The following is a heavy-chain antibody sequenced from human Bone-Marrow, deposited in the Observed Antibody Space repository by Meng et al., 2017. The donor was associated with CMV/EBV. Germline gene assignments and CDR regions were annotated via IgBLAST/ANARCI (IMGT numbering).Heavy chain of an antibody. J-gene: IGHJ4*02. Sequence: SVKVSCKASGGTFSSYAISWVRQAPGQGLEWMGGIIPILGIANYAQKFQGRVTITADKSTSTAYMELRSLRSDDTAVYYCARLDYSTSSCGHWGQGTLVTVSS. CDR2: IIPILGIA. CDR1: GGTFSSYA. CDR3: ARLDYSTSSCGH. D-gene: IGHD6-6*01. V-gene: IGHV1-69*10.